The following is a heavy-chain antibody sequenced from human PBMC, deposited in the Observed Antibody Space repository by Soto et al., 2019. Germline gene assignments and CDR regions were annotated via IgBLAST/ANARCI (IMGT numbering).Heavy chain of an antibody. D-gene: IGHD3-10*01. CDR3: SREPMVRGVLFDY. CDR2: INPNSGGT. J-gene: IGHJ4*02. CDR1: GYTFTGYY. V-gene: IGHV1-2*02. Sequence: GASVKVSCKASGYTFTGYYMHWVRQAPGQGLEWMGWINPNSGGTNYAQKFQGRVTMTRDTSISTAYMELSRLRSDDTAVYYYSREPMVRGVLFDYWGRGTLVTVSS.